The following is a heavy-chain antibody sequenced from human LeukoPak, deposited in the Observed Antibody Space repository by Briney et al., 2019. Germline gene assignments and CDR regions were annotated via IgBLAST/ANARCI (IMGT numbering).Heavy chain of an antibody. J-gene: IGHJ4*01. D-gene: IGHD3-22*01. V-gene: IGHV3-30-3*01. CDR2: ISYDGSNK. Sequence: GGSLRLSCAASGFTFSSYAMHWVRQAPGKGLEWVAVISYDGSNKYYADSVKGRFTISRDNSKNTLYLQMNSLRAEDTAVYYCAKALNYYDSSGYYTPVDYWGHGTLVTVSS. CDR3: AKALNYYDSSGYYTPVDY. CDR1: GFTFSSYA.